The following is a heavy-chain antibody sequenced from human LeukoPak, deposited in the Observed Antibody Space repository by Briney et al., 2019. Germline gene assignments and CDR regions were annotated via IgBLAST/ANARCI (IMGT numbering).Heavy chain of an antibody. V-gene: IGHV1-69*13. CDR2: IIPIFGTA. J-gene: IGHJ1*01. D-gene: IGHD3-3*01. CDR1: GGTFSSYA. Sequence: ASVTVSCKASGGTFSSYAISWVRQAPGQGLEWMGGIIPIFGTANYAQKFQGRVTITADESTSTAYMELSSLMSEDTAVYYCARGLPKAVFGMVIEDWGQGTLVTVSS. CDR3: ARGLPKAVFGMVIED.